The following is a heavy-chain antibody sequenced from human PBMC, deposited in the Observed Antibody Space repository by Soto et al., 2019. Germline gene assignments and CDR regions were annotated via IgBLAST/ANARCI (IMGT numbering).Heavy chain of an antibody. CDR1: GFTFSSYA. D-gene: IGHD6-19*01. V-gene: IGHV3-23*01. CDR3: AKVLGSSGWVYWYFDL. Sequence: EVQLLESGGGLVQPGGSLRLSCAASGFTFSSYAMSWVRQAPGKGLEWVSAISGSGASTYYANSVKGRFTISRDNSKNPLYLQMNSLRAEDTAVDDCAKVLGSSGWVYWYFDLWGRGTLVTVSS. CDR2: ISGSGAST. J-gene: IGHJ2*01.